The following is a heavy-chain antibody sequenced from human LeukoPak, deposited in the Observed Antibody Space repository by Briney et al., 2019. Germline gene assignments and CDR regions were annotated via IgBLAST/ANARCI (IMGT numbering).Heavy chain of an antibody. V-gene: IGHV4-39*07. CDR2: IYSSGST. J-gene: IGHJ4*02. CDR3: ARYLRRGSRPLDY. Sequence: PSETLSLTCSVSGASISSGSNYWGWIRQPPGKTLEWIGSIYSSGSTYYNPSLKSRVIIIIDTPKNHFSLTLSSVTAADTAVYYCARYLRRGSRPLDYWGQGTLVTVSS. CDR1: GASISSGSNY. D-gene: IGHD2-2*01.